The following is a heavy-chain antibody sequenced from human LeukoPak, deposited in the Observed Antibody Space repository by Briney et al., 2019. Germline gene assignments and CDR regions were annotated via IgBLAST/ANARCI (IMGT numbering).Heavy chain of an antibody. V-gene: IGHV3-30*18. J-gene: IGHJ4*02. CDR3: AKWSGNRPLYYFDY. Sequence: GGSLRLSCAASGFTFSSYWMHWVRQASGKGLEWVAAISSSDGNSKYYADSVKGRFTISRDNSKNTVYLQMNSLRADDTAVYYCAKWSGNRPLYYFDYWGQGTLVTVSS. CDR2: ISSSDGNSK. D-gene: IGHD3-3*01. CDR1: GFTFSSYW.